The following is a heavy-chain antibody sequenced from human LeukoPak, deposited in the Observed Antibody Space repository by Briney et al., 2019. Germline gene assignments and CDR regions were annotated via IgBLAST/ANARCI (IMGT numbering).Heavy chain of an antibody. J-gene: IGHJ4*02. CDR2: ISSSGSTI. CDR1: GFIFSDYE. V-gene: IGHV3-48*03. D-gene: IGHD4-23*01. Sequence: PGGSLRLSCAVSGFIFSDYEMNWVRQAPGKGLEWVSYISSSGSTIYYADSVKGRFTISRDNAKNSLYLQMNSLRAEDTAVYYCASKEGGVNSGYWGQGTVVTVSS. CDR3: ASKEGGVNSGY.